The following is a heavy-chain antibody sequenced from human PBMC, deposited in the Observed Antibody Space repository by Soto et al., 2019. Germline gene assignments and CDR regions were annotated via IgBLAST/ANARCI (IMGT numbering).Heavy chain of an antibody. CDR3: AKDWGATRGYFGS. V-gene: IGHV3-23*01. D-gene: IGHD1-26*01. J-gene: IGHJ4*02. Sequence: EVKLLESGGGLVQPGGSLRLSCAASGFRFTTYAMSWVRQAPGKGPEWVSAIGGSGDTTYYADSVEGRFTISRDNSKDTLYLQMNSLRAEDTAIYYCAKDWGATRGYFGSWGQGTLVTVSS. CDR1: GFRFTTYA. CDR2: IGGSGDTT.